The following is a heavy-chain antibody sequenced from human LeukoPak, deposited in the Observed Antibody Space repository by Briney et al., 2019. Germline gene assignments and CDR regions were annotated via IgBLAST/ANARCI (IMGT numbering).Heavy chain of an antibody. CDR1: GDSVSSNSAA. CDR3: TREIRPNGDAFDI. V-gene: IGHV6-1*01. CDR2: TYYRSQWYN. J-gene: IGHJ3*02. D-gene: IGHD1-1*01. Sequence: SGPGLAKPSQTLSLTCAISGDSVSSNSAAWNWIRQSPSRGLEWLGRTYYRSQWYNDSAVSVNSRITIHPDTSKNQFSLQLSSVTPEDTAVYYCTREIRPNGDAFDIWGQGTMVTVSS.